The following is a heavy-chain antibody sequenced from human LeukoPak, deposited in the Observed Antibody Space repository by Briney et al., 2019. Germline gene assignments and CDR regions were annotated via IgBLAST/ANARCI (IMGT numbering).Heavy chain of an antibody. CDR2: IWRDGTNK. D-gene: IGHD4-11*01. V-gene: IGHV3-33*06. CDR1: GFTFSLFG. J-gene: IGHJ1*01. CDR3: AKDAQRGFDYSNSLEY. Sequence: GGSLRLSCAASGFTFSLFGFHWVREAPGKGVEWVAVIWRDGTNKYYGDSVKGRFIIYRDDSHNTVYLQMNSLRVQDTAIYYCAKDAQRGFDYSNSLEYWGQGSLVTVSS.